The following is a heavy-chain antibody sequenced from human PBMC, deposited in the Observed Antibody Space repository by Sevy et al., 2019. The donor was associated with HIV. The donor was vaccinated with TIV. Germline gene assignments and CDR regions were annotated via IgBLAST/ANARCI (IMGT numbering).Heavy chain of an antibody. V-gene: IGHV3-11*01. Sequence: GGSLRLSCAASGFIFSDFYMSWVRQAPGKGLEWISYISSRGSTIYYADSVKDRFTISRDNAKNSLYLQMNSLTAEDTAVYYCARDHVVVEPLANYGMDVWGQGTTVTVSS. J-gene: IGHJ6*02. CDR2: ISSRGSTI. D-gene: IGHD2-2*01. CDR3: ARDHVVVEPLANYGMDV. CDR1: GFIFSDFY.